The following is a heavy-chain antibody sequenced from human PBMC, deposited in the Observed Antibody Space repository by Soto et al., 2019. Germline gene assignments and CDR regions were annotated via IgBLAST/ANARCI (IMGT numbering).Heavy chain of an antibody. D-gene: IGHD3-22*01. Sequence: SGPTLVNPTQTLTLTCTFSGFSLSTSGVGVGWIRQPPGKALEWLALIYWNDDKRYSPSLKSRLTITKDTSKNQVVLTMTNMDPVDTATYYCAHRVTYYYDSSGYYWFDPWGQGTLVTVSS. V-gene: IGHV2-5*01. CDR1: GFSLSTSGVG. J-gene: IGHJ5*02. CDR3: AHRVTYYYDSSGYYWFDP. CDR2: IYWNDDK.